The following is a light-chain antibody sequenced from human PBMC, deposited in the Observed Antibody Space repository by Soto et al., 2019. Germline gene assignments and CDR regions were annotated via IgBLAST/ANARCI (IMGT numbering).Light chain of an antibody. Sequence: QSALTQPPSASGSPGQSVTISCTGTSSDVGGYNFVSWYQQHPGKAPKLMIYVVSKRPSGVPDRFSGSKSGNTASLTVSGLQADDEADYYCTSYAGSNIPVVFGGGTQLTVL. V-gene: IGLV2-8*01. CDR2: VVS. CDR1: SSDVGGYNF. CDR3: TSYAGSNIPVV. J-gene: IGLJ2*01.